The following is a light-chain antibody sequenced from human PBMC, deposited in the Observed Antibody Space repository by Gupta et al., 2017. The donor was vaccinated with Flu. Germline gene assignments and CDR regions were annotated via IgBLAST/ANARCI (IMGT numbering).Light chain of an antibody. J-gene: IGLJ1*01. CDR1: SNIVGNQG. CDR3: SALDSSLSARV. CDR2: RNN. V-gene: IGLV10-54*02. Sequence: QAGLTQPPSVSKGLRQTATLTCTGNSNIVGNQGAAWLQQHQGHPPKLLSYRNNNRPSGISERFSASRSGNTASLTITGLQPEDEADYYCSALDSSLSARVFGTGIKVTVL.